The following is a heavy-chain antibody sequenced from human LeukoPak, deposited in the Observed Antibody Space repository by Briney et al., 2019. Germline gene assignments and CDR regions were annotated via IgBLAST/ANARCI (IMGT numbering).Heavy chain of an antibody. CDR3: AKDRGYYGSGSYYSIAYYFDY. Sequence: GGSLRLSCAASGFTFSSYGMHWVRQAPGKGLEWVAFIRYDGSNKYYADSVKGRFTTSRDKSKNTLYLQMNSLRAEDTAVYYCAKDRGYYGSGSYYSIAYYFDYWGQGTLVTVSS. CDR2: IRYDGSNK. CDR1: GFTFSSYG. J-gene: IGHJ4*02. D-gene: IGHD3-10*01. V-gene: IGHV3-30*02.